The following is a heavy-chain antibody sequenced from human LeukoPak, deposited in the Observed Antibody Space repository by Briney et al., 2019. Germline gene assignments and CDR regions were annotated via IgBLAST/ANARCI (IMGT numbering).Heavy chain of an antibody. CDR2: IYYSGST. D-gene: IGHD3-10*01. J-gene: IGHJ4*02. Sequence: SQTLSLTCTVSGGSISSGGYYWSWIPQHPGKGLEWIGYIYYSGSTYYNPSLKSRVTISVDTSKNQFSLKLSSVTAADTAVYYCARDLSYGRYFDYWGQGTLVTVSS. CDR3: ARDLSYGRYFDY. V-gene: IGHV4-31*03. CDR1: GGSISSGGYY.